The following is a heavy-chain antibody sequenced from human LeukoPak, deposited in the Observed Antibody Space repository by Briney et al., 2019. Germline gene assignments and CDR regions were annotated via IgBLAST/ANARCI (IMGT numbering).Heavy chain of an antibody. Sequence: GGSLRLSCAASGFTFSSYAMSWVRQAPGKGLEWVSAISGSGGSTYYADSVRGRFTISRDNSKNTLYLQMSSLRAEDTAVYYCAKDRGNDFWSGYYTYDYWGQGTLVTVSS. CDR1: GFTFSSYA. J-gene: IGHJ4*02. CDR3: AKDRGNDFWSGYYTYDY. V-gene: IGHV3-23*01. D-gene: IGHD3-3*01. CDR2: ISGSGGST.